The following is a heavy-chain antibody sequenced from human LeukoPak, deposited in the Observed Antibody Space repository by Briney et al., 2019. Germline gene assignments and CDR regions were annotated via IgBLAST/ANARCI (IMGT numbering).Heavy chain of an antibody. V-gene: IGHV4-34*01. CDR3: ARLDYYGSGSYKGGRDY. CDR1: GGSFSGYY. Sequence: SETLSLTCAVYGGSFSGYYWSWIRQPPGKGLEWIGEINHSGSTNYNPSFKSRVTISVDTSKNQFSLKLSSVTAADTAVYYCARLDYYGSGSYKGGRDYWGQGTLVTVSS. J-gene: IGHJ4*02. CDR2: INHSGST. D-gene: IGHD3-10*01.